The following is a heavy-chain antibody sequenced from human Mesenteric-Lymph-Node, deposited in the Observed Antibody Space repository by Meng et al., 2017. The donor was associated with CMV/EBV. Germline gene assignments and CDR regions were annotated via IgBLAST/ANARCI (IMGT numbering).Heavy chain of an antibody. V-gene: IGHV3-11*04. CDR2: ISSSGSTI. Sequence: GESLKISCAASGFTFSDYYMSWIRQAPGKGLEWVSYISSSGSTIYYADSVKGRFTISRDNAKNSLYLQMNSLRAEDTAVYYCARERFLGPFGRYYGMDVWGQGTTVTVSS. CDR1: GFTFSDYY. J-gene: IGHJ6*02. D-gene: IGHD3-3*01. CDR3: ARERFLGPFGRYYGMDV.